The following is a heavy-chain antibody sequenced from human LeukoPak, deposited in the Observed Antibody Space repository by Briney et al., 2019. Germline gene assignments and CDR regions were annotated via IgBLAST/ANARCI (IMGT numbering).Heavy chain of an antibody. CDR2: IWYDGSNK. Sequence: PGGSLRLSCAASGFTFSSYGMHWVRQAPGKGLEWVAVIWYDGSNKYYADSVKGRFTISRDNSKNTLYLQMNSLRAEDTAVYYCARDEGLDPYYFGYWGQGTLVTVSS. CDR3: ARDEGLDPYYFGY. V-gene: IGHV3-33*01. D-gene: IGHD3/OR15-3a*01. J-gene: IGHJ4*02. CDR1: GFTFSSYG.